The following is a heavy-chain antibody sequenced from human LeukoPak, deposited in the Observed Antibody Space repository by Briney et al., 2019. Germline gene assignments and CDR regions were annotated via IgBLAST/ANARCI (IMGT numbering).Heavy chain of an antibody. V-gene: IGHV7-4-1*02. CDR2: INTNTGNP. D-gene: IGHD2-21*02. CDR3: ARDGLTCGGDCYLGVEVDP. J-gene: IGHJ5*02. CDR1: GYTFTSYA. Sequence: ASVKVSCKASGYTFTSYAMNWVRQAPGQGLEWMGWINTNTGNPTYAQGFTGRFVFSLDTSVSTAYLQISSLKAEDTAVYYCARDGLTCGGDCYLGVEVDPWGQGTLVTVSS.